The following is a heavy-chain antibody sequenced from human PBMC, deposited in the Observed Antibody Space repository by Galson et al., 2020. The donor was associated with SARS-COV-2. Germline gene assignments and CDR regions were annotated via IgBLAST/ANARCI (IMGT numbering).Heavy chain of an antibody. J-gene: IGHJ1*01. V-gene: IGHV4-61*01. Sequence: SETLSLTCIVSGGSVTGGSRSYYYCNWIRQSPRKGLEWIGQVTSTGNTKYNPSLKSRVTMSIDTSKNQFPLKMTSVNAADTAIYYCARTEWPNYYWDSWGQGSLVTVSS. CDR1: GGSVTGGSRSYYY. CDR2: VTSTGNT. D-gene: IGHD3-22*01. CDR3: ARTEWPNYYWDS.